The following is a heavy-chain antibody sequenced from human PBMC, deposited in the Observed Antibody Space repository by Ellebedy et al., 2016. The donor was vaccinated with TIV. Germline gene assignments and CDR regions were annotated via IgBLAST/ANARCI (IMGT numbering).Heavy chain of an antibody. Sequence: MPSETLSLTCAVYGGSFSGYYWSWIRQPPGKGLEWIGEINHSGSTNYNPSLKSRVTVSVDTSKNQFSLKLSSVTAADTAVYYCARGVKVRGVIIYYGMDVWGQGTTVTVSS. J-gene: IGHJ6*02. D-gene: IGHD3-10*01. V-gene: IGHV4-34*01. CDR3: ARGVKVRGVIIYYGMDV. CDR2: INHSGST. CDR1: GGSFSGYY.